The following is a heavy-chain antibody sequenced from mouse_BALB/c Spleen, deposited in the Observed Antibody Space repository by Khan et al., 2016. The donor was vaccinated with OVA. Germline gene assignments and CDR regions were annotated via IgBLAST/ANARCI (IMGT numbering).Heavy chain of an antibody. CDR1: GYSITSGYS. Sequence: EVQLQESGPDLVKPSQSLSLTCTVTGYSITSGYSWHWIRQFPGNKLEWMAYIYFSGSITYNPSLKSRVSITRDTSKNQFFLQLNSVTTEDTATYYWARDGNYMDYWGQGTSVTVSS. D-gene: IGHD2-1*01. CDR3: ARDGNYMDY. CDR2: IYFSGSI. J-gene: IGHJ4*01. V-gene: IGHV3-1*02.